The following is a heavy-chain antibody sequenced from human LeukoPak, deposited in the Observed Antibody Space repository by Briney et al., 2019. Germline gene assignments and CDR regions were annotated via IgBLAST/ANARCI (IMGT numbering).Heavy chain of an antibody. CDR1: GGSISSSSYY. Sequence: SETLSLTCTVSGGSISSSSYYWGWIRQPPGKGLEWIGSIYYSGSTYYNPSLKSRVTISVDTSKNQFSLKLSSVTAADTAVYYCARTAWDVWGQGTTVTVSS. CDR2: IYYSGST. V-gene: IGHV4-39*07. CDR3: ARTAWDV. J-gene: IGHJ6*02.